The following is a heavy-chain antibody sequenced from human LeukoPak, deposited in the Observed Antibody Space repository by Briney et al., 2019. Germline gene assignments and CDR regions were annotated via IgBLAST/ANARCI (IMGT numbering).Heavy chain of an antibody. CDR3: ARVQYDYVWGSSFDY. Sequence: PGGSLRLSCAASGFTFSSYSMNWVRQAPGKGLEWVSYISSSSSTIYYADSVKGRFTISRDNAKNSLYLQMNSLRAEDTAVYYCARVQYDYVWGSSFDYWGQGTLVTVSS. V-gene: IGHV3-48*04. CDR2: ISSSSSTI. J-gene: IGHJ4*02. CDR1: GFTFSSYS. D-gene: IGHD3-16*01.